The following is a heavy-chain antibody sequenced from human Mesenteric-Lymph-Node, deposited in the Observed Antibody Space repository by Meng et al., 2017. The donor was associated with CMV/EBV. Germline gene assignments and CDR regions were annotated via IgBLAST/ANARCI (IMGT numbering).Heavy chain of an antibody. CDR1: GDSVSNDGAA. J-gene: IGHJ4*02. V-gene: IGHV6-1*01. CDR3: ARGTGTLDY. D-gene: IGHD1-7*01. CDR2: TYYRSKWYE. Sequence: GAIYGDSVSNDGAAWNWSRQSPSRGLEWLGRTYYRSKWYEDYAVSVKDRLTINPDTSKNQFSLQLNSVTPEDTALYYCARGTGTLDYWGQGTLVTVSS.